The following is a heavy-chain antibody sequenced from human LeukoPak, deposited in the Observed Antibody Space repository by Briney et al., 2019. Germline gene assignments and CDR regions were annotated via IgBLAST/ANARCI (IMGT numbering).Heavy chain of an antibody. CDR1: GGSVSSSYY. Sequence: PSETLSLTCTVSGGSVSSSYYWSWIRQSPGKGLEWIGYIYYSGTTKYNPSLKSRVTISVDTSKNQFSLKLSSVTAADTAVYYCARGAVIAAADEYYYGMDVWGQGTTVTVSS. CDR2: IYYSGTT. V-gene: IGHV4-61*01. D-gene: IGHD6-13*01. CDR3: ARGAVIAAADEYYYGMDV. J-gene: IGHJ6*02.